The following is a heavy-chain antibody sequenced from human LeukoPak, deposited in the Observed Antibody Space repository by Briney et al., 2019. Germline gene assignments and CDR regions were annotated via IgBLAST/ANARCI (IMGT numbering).Heavy chain of an antibody. CDR3: ARHRGGWEPRPFDS. CDR1: GGSISSSGYY. CDR2: QFHGGST. D-gene: IGHD1-26*01. J-gene: IGHJ4*02. Sequence: SETLSLTCTVSGGSISSSGYYWGWIRQQPGKGLAWIGSQFHGGSTYYSSSLKSRVTISIDTSKNQFSLELSSVTAADTAVYYCARHRGGWEPRPFDSWGQGTLVTVSP. V-gene: IGHV4-39*01.